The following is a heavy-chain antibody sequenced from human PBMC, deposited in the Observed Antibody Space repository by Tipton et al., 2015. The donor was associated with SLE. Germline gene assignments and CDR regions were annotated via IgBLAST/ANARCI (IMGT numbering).Heavy chain of an antibody. V-gene: IGHV4-39*07. CDR2: IYYSGST. D-gene: IGHD3-3*01. Sequence: TLSLTCTVSGGSISSSSYYWGWIRQPPGKGLEWIGSIYYSGSTYYNPSLKSRVTISVDTSKNQFSLKLSSVTAADTAVYYCARGRGLEWTIYYYYGMDVWGQGTTVTVSS. CDR1: GGSISSSSYY. CDR3: ARGRGLEWTIYYYYGMDV. J-gene: IGHJ6*02.